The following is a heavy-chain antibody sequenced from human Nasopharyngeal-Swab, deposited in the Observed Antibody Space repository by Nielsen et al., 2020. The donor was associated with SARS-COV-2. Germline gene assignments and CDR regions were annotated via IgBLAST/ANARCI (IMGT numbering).Heavy chain of an antibody. CDR3: ARGTYGMDV. CDR1: GGSISSYY. CDR2: IYYSGST. Sequence: SETLSLTCTVSGGSISSYYWSWIRQPPGKGLEWIGYIYYSGSTNYNPSLKSRVTISVDTSKNQFSLKLSSLTAADTAVYYCARGTYGMDVWGQGTTVTVSS. J-gene: IGHJ6*02. V-gene: IGHV4-59*01.